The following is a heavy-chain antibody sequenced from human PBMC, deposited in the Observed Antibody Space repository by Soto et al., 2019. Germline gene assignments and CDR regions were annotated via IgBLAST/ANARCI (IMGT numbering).Heavy chain of an antibody. CDR2: ISPDDGNT. J-gene: IGHJ4*02. CDR1: GYTFNSYT. CDR3: ARVEAPFGESLH. D-gene: IGHD3-10*01. Sequence: ASVKFSCKTSGYTFNSYTIAWVRQAPGQGLEWLGWISPDDGNTEYEQKFQGRVTMTADTLTNNAYLELRSLKSDDTAIYYCARVEAPFGESLHWGQGTPVTVS. V-gene: IGHV1-18*01.